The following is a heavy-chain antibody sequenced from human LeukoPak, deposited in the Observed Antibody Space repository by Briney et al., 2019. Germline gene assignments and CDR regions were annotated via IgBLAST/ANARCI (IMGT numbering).Heavy chain of an antibody. CDR3: AKGDSGYYDSSGYYTY. V-gene: IGHV3-23*01. CDR1: GFTFSSYA. Sequence: GGSLRLSCAASGFTFSSYAMSWVRQAPGKGLEWVSAISGSGGSTYYADSVKGRFTISRDNSKNTLYLQMNSLRAEDTAVYYCAKGDSGYYDSSGYYTYWGQGTLVTVSS. D-gene: IGHD3-22*01. CDR2: ISGSGGST. J-gene: IGHJ4*02.